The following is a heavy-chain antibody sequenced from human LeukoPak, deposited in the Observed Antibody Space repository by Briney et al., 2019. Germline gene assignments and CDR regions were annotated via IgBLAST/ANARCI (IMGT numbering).Heavy chain of an antibody. J-gene: IGHJ3*02. Sequence: SETLSLTCAVYGGSFSGYYWSWIRQPPGKGLEWTGEINHSGSTNYNPSLKSRVTISVDTSNNQFSLKLSSVTAADTAVYYCARDFLPIAAAGAFDIWGQGTMVTVSS. CDR1: GGSFSGYY. V-gene: IGHV4-34*01. D-gene: IGHD6-13*01. CDR3: ARDFLPIAAAGAFDI. CDR2: INHSGST.